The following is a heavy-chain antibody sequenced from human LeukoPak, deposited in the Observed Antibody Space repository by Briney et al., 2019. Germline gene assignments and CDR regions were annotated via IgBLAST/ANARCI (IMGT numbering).Heavy chain of an antibody. CDR2: IDPSDSYT. Sequence: PGESLKISCKVSGYSFASYWINWLRQMPGKGLEWMGMIDPSDSYTNYSPSFQGHVTISADKSINTAYVQWSGLKASDTAIYYCARSVKEIGYISGCRHWGQGTLVTVSS. V-gene: IGHV5-10-1*01. J-gene: IGHJ1*01. D-gene: IGHD6-19*01. CDR3: ARSVKEIGYISGCRH. CDR1: GYSFASYW.